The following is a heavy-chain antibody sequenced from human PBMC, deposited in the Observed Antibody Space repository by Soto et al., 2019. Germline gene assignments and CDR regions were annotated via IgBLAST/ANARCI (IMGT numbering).Heavy chain of an antibody. D-gene: IGHD2-2*01. CDR2: INPSGGST. CDR1: GYTFTSYY. Sequence: ASVKVSCKASGYTFTSYYMHWVRQAPGQGLEWMGIINPSGGSTSYAQKFQGRVTMTRDTSTSTVYMELSSLRSEDTAVYYCARGGSRGDIVVVPAVDYYYYYGMYVWGQGTTVTVSS. J-gene: IGHJ6*02. V-gene: IGHV1-46*01. CDR3: ARGGSRGDIVVVPAVDYYYYYGMYV.